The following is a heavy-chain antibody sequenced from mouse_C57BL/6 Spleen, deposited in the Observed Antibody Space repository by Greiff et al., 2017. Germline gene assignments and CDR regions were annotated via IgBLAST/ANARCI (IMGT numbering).Heavy chain of an antibody. CDR2: IHPSDSDT. Sequence: QVHVKQPGAELVKPGASVKVSCKASGYTFTSYWMHWVKQRPGQGLEWIGRIHPSDSDTNYNQKFKGKATLTVDKASSTAYMQLSSLTSEDSAVYYCAIVYSNYSAWFAYWGQGTLVTVSA. J-gene: IGHJ3*01. V-gene: IGHV1-74*01. CDR1: GYTFTSYW. D-gene: IGHD2-5*01. CDR3: AIVYSNYSAWFAY.